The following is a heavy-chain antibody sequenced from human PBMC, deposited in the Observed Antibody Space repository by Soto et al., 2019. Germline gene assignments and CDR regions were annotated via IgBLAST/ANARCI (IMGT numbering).Heavy chain of an antibody. CDR1: GYTFTSYY. V-gene: IGHV1-46*03. J-gene: IGHJ4*02. CDR3: ARDGLLLWFGELSRTNFDY. CDR2: INPSGGST. Sequence: ASVKVSCKASGYTFTSYYMHWVRQAPGQGLDWMGIINPSGGSTSYAQKFQGRVTMTRDTSTSTVYMELSSLRSEDTAVYYCARDGLLLWFGELSRTNFDYWGQGTLVTVSS. D-gene: IGHD3-10*01.